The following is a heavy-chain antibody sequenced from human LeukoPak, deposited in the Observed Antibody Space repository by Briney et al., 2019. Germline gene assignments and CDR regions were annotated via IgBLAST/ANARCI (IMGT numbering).Heavy chain of an antibody. D-gene: IGHD1-26*01. CDR3: ARENSGSYREFDY. CDR1: GGSISSYY. V-gene: IGHV4-4*07. CDR2: IYTSGST. Sequence: SETLSLTCTVSGGSISSYYWSWIRQPAGKGLEWIGRIYTSGSTSYNASLKSRVSMSVDTSKNQFSLKLSSVTAADTAVFYCARENSGSYREFDYWGQGTLVTVSS. J-gene: IGHJ4*02.